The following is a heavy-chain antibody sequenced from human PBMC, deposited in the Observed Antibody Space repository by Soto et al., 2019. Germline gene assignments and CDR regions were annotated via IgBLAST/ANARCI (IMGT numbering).Heavy chain of an antibody. D-gene: IGHD3-9*01. CDR3: ARVDIWTVYGCLDV. CDR2: IHDSGST. CDR1: GYSIRSGNKH. Sequence: QVQPQDSGPGLVTPSQTLSRTCTVSGYSIRSGNKHWRCIRHPPGDGLEWIGYIHDSGSTYCSPALKRRVTISVDPSKNQFSLKLTSVTAADTAVYYFARVDIWTVYGCLDVWGPGTTVSVSS. J-gene: IGHJ6*02. V-gene: IGHV4-30-4*01.